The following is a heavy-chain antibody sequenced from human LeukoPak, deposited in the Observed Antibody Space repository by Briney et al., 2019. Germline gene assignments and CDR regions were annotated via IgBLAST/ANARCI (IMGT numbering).Heavy chain of an antibody. J-gene: IGHJ4*02. CDR1: GFIFGDYS. CDR2: IGIDSGNT. V-gene: IGHV3-11*06. Sequence: KTGGSLRLSCAASGFIFGDYSMNWVRQPPGKGLEWISYIGIDSGNTKYADSVKGRFTISRDNAKNSLYLQMNSLRAEDTAVYYCARVPLWFGGYQEDYWGQGTLVTVSS. D-gene: IGHD3-10*01. CDR3: ARVPLWFGGYQEDY.